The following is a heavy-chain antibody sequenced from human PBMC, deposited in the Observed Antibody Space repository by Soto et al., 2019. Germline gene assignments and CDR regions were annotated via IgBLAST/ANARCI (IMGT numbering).Heavy chain of an antibody. D-gene: IGHD2-2*01. CDR1: GASISSGFYY. J-gene: IGHJ5*02. CDR3: ARAEGYSSNWGLFDP. V-gene: IGHV4-31*03. CDR2: LYYRGRT. Sequence: QVQLQESGPGLVKPSQTLSLTCTVSGASISSGFYYWTWIRQFPGKGLEWIGYLYYRGRTYYNPSRKHRRHMSIDTSKNQFSLKLTSVTAADTAVYYCARAEGYSSNWGLFDPLGQGTLVAVDS.